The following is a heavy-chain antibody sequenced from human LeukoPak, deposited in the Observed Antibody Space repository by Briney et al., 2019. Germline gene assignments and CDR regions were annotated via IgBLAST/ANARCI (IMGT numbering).Heavy chain of an antibody. Sequence: SETLSLTCTVSGGSISSYYWNWIRQPPGKGLEWIGYIYYRGSTNYNPSLKSRVTISVDTSKNQFSLKLSSVTAADTAVYYCASYDFWSGRAEYFQHWGQGTLVTVSS. CDR2: IYYRGST. CDR1: GGSISSYY. CDR3: ASYDFWSGRAEYFQH. D-gene: IGHD3-3*01. J-gene: IGHJ1*01. V-gene: IGHV4-59*01.